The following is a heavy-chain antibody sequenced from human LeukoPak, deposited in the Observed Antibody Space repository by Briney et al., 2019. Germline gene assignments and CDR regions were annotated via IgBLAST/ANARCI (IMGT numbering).Heavy chain of an antibody. CDR3: AKDLSYGSLWFDP. Sequence: GGSLRLSCAASGFTFSSHGMQWVRQAPGKGLEWVALIWYDGSKTNYVDSVMGRFTISRDNSKNTLYLQMDNLRVEDTAVYFCAKDLSYGSLWFDPWGQGTLVTVSS. D-gene: IGHD3-10*01. CDR1: GFTFSSHG. V-gene: IGHV3-33*06. CDR2: IWYDGSKT. J-gene: IGHJ5*02.